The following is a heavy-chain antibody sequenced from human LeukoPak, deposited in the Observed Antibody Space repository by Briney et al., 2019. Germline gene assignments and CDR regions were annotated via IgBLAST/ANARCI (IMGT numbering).Heavy chain of an antibody. CDR3: ARDHIGGGTYSDY. V-gene: IGHV3-33*08. CDR2: IWYDGSKE. CDR1: GFTFSSYA. Sequence: GGSLRLSCAASGFTFSSYAMSWVRQAPGKGLEWVALIWYDGSKEYYADSADSVKGRFTISRDNARNSLYLQMNSLRAEDTAVYYCARDHIGGGTYSDYWGQGTLVTVSS. J-gene: IGHJ4*02. D-gene: IGHD1-26*01.